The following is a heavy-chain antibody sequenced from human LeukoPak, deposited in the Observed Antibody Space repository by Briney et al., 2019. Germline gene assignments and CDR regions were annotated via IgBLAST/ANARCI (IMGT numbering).Heavy chain of an antibody. CDR3: ARDSRYGDYGDRYYYYYYGMDV. CDR1: GFTFSSYA. D-gene: IGHD4-17*01. CDR2: TSYDGSNK. J-gene: IGHJ6*02. Sequence: GGSLRLSCAASGFTFSSYAMHWVRQAPGKGLEWVAVTSYDGSNKYYVDSVKGRFTISRDNSKNTLYLQMNSLRAEDTAVYYCARDSRYGDYGDRYYYYYYGMDVWGQGTTVTVSS. V-gene: IGHV3-30-3*01.